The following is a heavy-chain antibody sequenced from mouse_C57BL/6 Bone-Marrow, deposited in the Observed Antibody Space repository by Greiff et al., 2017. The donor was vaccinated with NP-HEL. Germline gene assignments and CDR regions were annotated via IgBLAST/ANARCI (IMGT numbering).Heavy chain of an antibody. V-gene: IGHV1-82*01. Sequence: QVQLQQSGPELVKPGASVKISCKASGYAFSSSWMNWVKQRPGKGLEWIGRIYPGDGDTNYNGKFKGKATLTADKSSSTAYMQLSSLTSEDSAVYFWARGGSSRAWFAYWGQGTLVTVSA. D-gene: IGHD1-1*01. J-gene: IGHJ3*01. CDR2: IYPGDGDT. CDR3: ARGGSSRAWFAY. CDR1: GYAFSSSW.